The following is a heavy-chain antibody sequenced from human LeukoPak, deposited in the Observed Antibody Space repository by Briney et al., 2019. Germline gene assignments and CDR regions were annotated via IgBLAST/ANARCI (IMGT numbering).Heavy chain of an antibody. CDR3: ARGHQSSGFDY. CDR2: IYPGDSDT. J-gene: IGHJ4*02. V-gene: IGHV5-51*01. D-gene: IGHD3-22*01. CDR1: GYRFTSYW. Sequence: GESLKISCKGSGYRFTSYWIGWVCQMPGKGLEWMGIIYPGDSDTRYSPSFQGQVTISADKSISTAYLQWSSLKASDTAMYYWARGHQSSGFDYWGQGTLVTVSS.